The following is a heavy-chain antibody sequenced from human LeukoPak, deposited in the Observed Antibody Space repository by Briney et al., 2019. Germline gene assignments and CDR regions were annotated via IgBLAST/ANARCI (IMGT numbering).Heavy chain of an antibody. V-gene: IGHV3-53*01. CDR3: TRQKWQLPFH. CDR2: VYSGGRT. CDR1: GFNVSSNY. D-gene: IGHD1-26*01. J-gene: IGHJ4*02. Sequence: QTGGSLRLSCAASGFNVSSNYMSWVRQAPGKGLEYISVVYSGGRTYYSDSVKGGFTISRDIPKNTLYLQMNSLKAEDTAVYYCTRQKWQLPFHWGQGTLVTVSS.